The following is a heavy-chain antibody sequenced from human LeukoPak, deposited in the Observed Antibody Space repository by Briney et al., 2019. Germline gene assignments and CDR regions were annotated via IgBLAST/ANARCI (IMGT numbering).Heavy chain of an antibody. CDR1: GFSLSTSGMC. CDR2: IEWDDEK. CDR3: ARILSLAGYSSSWYDY. J-gene: IGHJ4*02. V-gene: IGHV2-70*01. D-gene: IGHD6-13*01. Sequence: ESGPALVHPTQPLTLTCTFSGFSLSTSGMCVSWIRQPQGKALEWLALIEWDDEKYHNTYRKNRLTISKDTSKNQVVLTLTNMDPVDTATYYCARILSLAGYSSSWYDYWGQGTLVTVSS.